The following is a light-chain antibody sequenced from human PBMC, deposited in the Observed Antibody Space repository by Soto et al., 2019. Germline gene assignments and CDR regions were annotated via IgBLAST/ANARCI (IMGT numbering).Light chain of an antibody. V-gene: IGKV1-33*01. CDR2: DAS. Sequence: DIPVTQSPSSLSASVGDRVTITCQASQDISKCLNWYQQKAGEAPKLLIYDASNLETGVPSRFSGLGSGTDFTFTISSLQPEDFATYYCQKYNSARTFGQGTKVDIK. J-gene: IGKJ1*01. CDR3: QKYNSART. CDR1: QDISKC.